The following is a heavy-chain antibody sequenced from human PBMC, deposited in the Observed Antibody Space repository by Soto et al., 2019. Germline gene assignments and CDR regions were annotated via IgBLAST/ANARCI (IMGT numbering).Heavy chain of an antibody. D-gene: IGHD6-13*01. J-gene: IGHJ4*02. CDR3: ARDLGTEWAAATK. CDR1: GFTFSDYY. CDR2: ISESSTYT. Sequence: PGGSLRLSCEASGFTFSDYYMSWIRQAPGKGLEWISYISESSTYTNYADSVKGRFTISRDNSKNTLYLQMNSLRAEDTAVYYCARDLGTEWAAATKWGQGTLVTVSS. V-gene: IGHV3-11*06.